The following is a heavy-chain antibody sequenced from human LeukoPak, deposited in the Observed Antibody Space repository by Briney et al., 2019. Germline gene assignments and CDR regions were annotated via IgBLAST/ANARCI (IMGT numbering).Heavy chain of an antibody. Sequence: SETLSLTCSVSGGSISSDYWSWIRQPPGKGLEWIGHISYSGSTNYNPSLKSRVTISVDTSKNQFSLKLSSVTAADTAVYYCAREAARDYYYGMDVWGQGTLVTVSS. CDR3: AREAARDYYYGMDV. V-gene: IGHV4-59*01. CDR1: GGSISSDY. J-gene: IGHJ6*02. CDR2: ISYSGST.